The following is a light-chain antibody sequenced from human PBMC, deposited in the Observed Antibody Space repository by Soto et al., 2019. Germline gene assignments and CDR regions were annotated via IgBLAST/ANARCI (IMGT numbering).Light chain of an antibody. CDR1: QSVSSSY. V-gene: IGKV3-20*01. Sequence: EIVLTQSPGTLSLFPGDRATFSCRASQSVSSSYLAWYQQKPGQAPRLLIYGSSSRATGIPDRFSGSGSGTDFTLTISRLEPEDFAVYYCQHYGSSLYTFGQGTKVEIK. CDR3: QHYGSSLYT. J-gene: IGKJ2*01. CDR2: GSS.